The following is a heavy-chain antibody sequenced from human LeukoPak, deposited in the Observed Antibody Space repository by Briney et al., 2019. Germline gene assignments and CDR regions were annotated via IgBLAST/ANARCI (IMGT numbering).Heavy chain of an antibody. D-gene: IGHD3-3*01. J-gene: IGHJ6*02. CDR1: GFTFSSNW. CDR3: AREKYDFWSGLSYYYYGMDV. CDR2: IKQDGTEK. V-gene: IGHV3-7*01. Sequence: PGGSLRLSCAASGFTFSSNWMSWVRQAPGQGLEWVANIKQDGTEKYYVYSVKGRFTISRDNAKNSLYLQMNSLRAEDTAVYYCAREKYDFWSGLSYYYYGMDVWGQGTTVTVSS.